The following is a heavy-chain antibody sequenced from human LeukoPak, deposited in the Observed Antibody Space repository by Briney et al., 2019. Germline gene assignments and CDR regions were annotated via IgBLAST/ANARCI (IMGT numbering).Heavy chain of an antibody. CDR3: ARSHSGWSGESPNFDY. J-gene: IGHJ4*02. Sequence: ASVKVSCKASGYTFTSYDINWVRQATGQGLEWMGWMNPNSGNTGYAQKFQGRVTMTRNTSISTAYMELSSLRSEDTAVYYCARSHSGWSGESPNFDYWGQGTLVTVSS. V-gene: IGHV1-8*01. CDR1: GYTFTSYD. D-gene: IGHD3-10*01. CDR2: MNPNSGNT.